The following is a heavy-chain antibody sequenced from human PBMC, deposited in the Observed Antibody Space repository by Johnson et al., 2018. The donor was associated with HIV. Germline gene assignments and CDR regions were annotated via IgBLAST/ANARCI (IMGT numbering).Heavy chain of an antibody. Sequence: QVQLVESGGGVVQPGRSLRVSCGASGFTFSSHDMHWVRQAPGKGLEWVAVISYDGSNQYCAASVKGRFTISRDNSNKTVYLQMNSLGPEDTAVYYCAKPPSMGADAFDIWGQGTMVTVSS. J-gene: IGHJ3*02. CDR1: GFTFSSHD. D-gene: IGHD3-16*01. CDR3: AKPPSMGADAFDI. V-gene: IGHV3-30*18. CDR2: ISYDGSNQ.